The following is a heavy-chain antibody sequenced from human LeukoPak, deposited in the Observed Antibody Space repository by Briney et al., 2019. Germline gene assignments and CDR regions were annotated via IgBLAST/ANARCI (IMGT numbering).Heavy chain of an antibody. CDR1: GFTFSSYA. CDR3: AGGVGASHFDY. V-gene: IGHV3-23*01. J-gene: IGHJ4*02. D-gene: IGHD1-26*01. Sequence: GESLRLSCAASGFTFSSYAMSWVRQAPGKGLEWVSTISGSGGSTFYPDSVKGRFTISRDNSKNTLYLQMNSLRAEDTAVYYCAGGVGASHFDYWGQGTLVTVSS. CDR2: ISGSGGST.